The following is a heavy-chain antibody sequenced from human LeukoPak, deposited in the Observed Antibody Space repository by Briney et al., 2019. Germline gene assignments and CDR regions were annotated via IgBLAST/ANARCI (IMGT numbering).Heavy chain of an antibody. D-gene: IGHD6-19*01. J-gene: IGHJ4*02. Sequence: GGSLRLSCATSGFTFSNAWMSWVRQAPGKGLEWVGRIKSKTDGGTTDYAAPVKGIFTISRDDSKNTLYLQMNSLKTEDTAVYYCTTDTVAGTYTFDYWGQGTLVTVSS. CDR2: IKSKTDGGTT. V-gene: IGHV3-15*01. CDR1: GFTFSNAW. CDR3: TTDTVAGTYTFDY.